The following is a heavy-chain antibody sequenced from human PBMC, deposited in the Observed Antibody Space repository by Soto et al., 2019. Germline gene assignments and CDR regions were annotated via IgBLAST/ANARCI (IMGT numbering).Heavy chain of an antibody. CDR1: GYTFTGYY. D-gene: IGHD2-2*01. CDR2: INPNSGGT. Sequence: ASVKVSCKASGYTFTGYYMHWVRQAPGQGLEWMGWINPNSGGTNYAQKFQGWVTMTRDTSISTAYMELSRLRSDDTAVYYCARARISHRRFYCSSTSCRYNWFDPWGQGTLVTVSS. V-gene: IGHV1-2*04. J-gene: IGHJ5*02. CDR3: ARARISHRRFYCSSTSCRYNWFDP.